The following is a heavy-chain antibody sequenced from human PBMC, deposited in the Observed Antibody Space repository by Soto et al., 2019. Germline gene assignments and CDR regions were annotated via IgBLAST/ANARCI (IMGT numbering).Heavy chain of an antibody. CDR3: AKNGQPPYYYYGMDV. D-gene: IGHD2-8*01. V-gene: IGHV1-18*01. CDR1: GYTFSRYG. Sequence: QGQLVQSGPEVKKPGASVKVSCKTSGYTFSRYGISWVRQAPGQGREWMGWISGYNGDTNYAQKVQGRVTMTIDTSTYTAYLELRSLTSDDTAIYYCAKNGQPPYYYYGMDVWGQETTVTVSS. J-gene: IGHJ6*02. CDR2: ISGYNGDT.